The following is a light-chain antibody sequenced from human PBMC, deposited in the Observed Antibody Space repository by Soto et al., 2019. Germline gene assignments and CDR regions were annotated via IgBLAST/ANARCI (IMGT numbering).Light chain of an antibody. CDR2: GGS. V-gene: IGKV3-20*01. Sequence: DIVLTQSPGTLSLSPGERATLSCRASQSVSSNHLAWYQQKPGQAPRLLIYGGSSRATGIPVRFSGSGSETDFTLTISRLEPEDFAVYYCQQYGSSPITFGQGTRLEIK. J-gene: IGKJ5*01. CDR3: QQYGSSPIT. CDR1: QSVSSNH.